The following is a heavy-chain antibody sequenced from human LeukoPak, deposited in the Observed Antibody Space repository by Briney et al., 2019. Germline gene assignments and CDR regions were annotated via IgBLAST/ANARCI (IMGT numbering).Heavy chain of an antibody. CDR2: ISANGGST. CDR1: GFTFSNYG. D-gene: IGHD3-9*01. CDR3: AKTGGTIFWPFDY. J-gene: IGHJ4*02. Sequence: GGSLRLSCAASGFTFSNYGVHWVRQAPGKGLEWVSSISANGGSTYYADSVKGRLTISRADSKSTVYLQMNSLRAEDTAVYYCAKTGGTIFWPFDYWGQGTLVTVSS. V-gene: IGHV3-23*01.